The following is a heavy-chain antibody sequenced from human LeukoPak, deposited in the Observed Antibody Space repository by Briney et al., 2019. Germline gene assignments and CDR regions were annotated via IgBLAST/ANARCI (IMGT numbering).Heavy chain of an antibody. CDR2: IFASGTT. Sequence: SETLSLTCTVSGAFISTYYWSWIRQPAGKGLEWVGRIFASGTTNYNPSLESRVAMSVDTSKNQSSLKLSSVTAADTAVYYCARPGIDDSSGYYYPWDYWGQGTLVTVSS. D-gene: IGHD3-22*01. V-gene: IGHV4-4*07. CDR3: ARPGIDDSSGYYYPWDY. CDR1: GAFISTYY. J-gene: IGHJ4*02.